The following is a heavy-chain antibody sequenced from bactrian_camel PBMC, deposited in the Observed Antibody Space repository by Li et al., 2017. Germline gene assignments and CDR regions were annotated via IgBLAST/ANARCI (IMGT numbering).Heavy chain of an antibody. CDR1: GYTSSHRC. CDR3: ATVVGHQPDADFGY. V-gene: IGHV3S6*01. D-gene: IGHD5*01. J-gene: IGHJ6*01. CDR2: IYEDA. Sequence: HVQLVESGGGSVQAGGSLRLSCVASGYTSSHRCMAWFRQAPGKEREAVAGIYEDAYYVDSVKGRFTISQDKSKNTMWLQMDSLKSEDTALYYCATVVGHQPDADFGYWGQGTQVTVS.